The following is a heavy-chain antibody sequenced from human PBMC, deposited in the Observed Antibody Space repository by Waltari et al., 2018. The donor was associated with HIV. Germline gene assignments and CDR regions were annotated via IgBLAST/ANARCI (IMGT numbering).Heavy chain of an antibody. CDR1: GFLFSNYG. D-gene: IGHD2-21*02. Sequence: QVQLMQSGGGVVQPGGSLRLSCTASGFLFSNYGIPWVRPAPGKGLDWVALISHDGNSHFYADSVKGRFTVSRDNSKDTVYLQMNSLTTDDTAVYYCATYCGGDCYFGEVSFDVWGQGTMVIVS. CDR2: ISHDGNSH. CDR3: ATYCGGDCYFGEVSFDV. J-gene: IGHJ3*01. V-gene: IGHV3-30*03.